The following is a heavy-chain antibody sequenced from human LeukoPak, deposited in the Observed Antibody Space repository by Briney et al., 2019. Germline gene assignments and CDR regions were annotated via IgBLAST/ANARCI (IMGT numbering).Heavy chain of an antibody. J-gene: IGHJ6*03. D-gene: IGHD2-2*01. V-gene: IGHV3-21*01. CDR2: ISSSSSYI. CDR1: GFTFSSYS. CDR3: ASEPKPSSRTYYYYMDV. Sequence: GGSLRLSCAASGFTFSSYSMNWVRQAPGRGLEGVSSISSSSSYIYYADSVKGRFTISRDNAKNSLYLQMNSLRAEDTAVYYCASEPKPSSRTYYYYMDVWGKGTTVTVSS.